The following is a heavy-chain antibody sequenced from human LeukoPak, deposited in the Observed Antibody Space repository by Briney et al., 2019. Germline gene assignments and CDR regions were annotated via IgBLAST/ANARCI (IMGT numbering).Heavy chain of an antibody. V-gene: IGHV3-48*03. CDR3: ARGGDFWSGHNWFDP. Sequence: GGSLRLSCAASGFTFSSYEMNWVRQAPEEGLEWVSYISSSGSTIYYADSVKGRFTISRDNAKNSLYLQMNSLRAEDTAVYYCARGGDFWSGHNWFDPWGQGTLVTVSS. J-gene: IGHJ5*02. CDR1: GFTFSSYE. D-gene: IGHD3-3*01. CDR2: ISSSGSTI.